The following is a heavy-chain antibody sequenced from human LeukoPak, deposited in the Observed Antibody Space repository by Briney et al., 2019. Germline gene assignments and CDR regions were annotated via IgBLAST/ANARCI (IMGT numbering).Heavy chain of an antibody. D-gene: IGHD1-7*01. Sequence: ASVKDSCKASGYTFTGYDMHWVREAPGQGLEWMGWINPNSGGTNYAQKFQGRVTMTRDTSISTAYMEMSRLRSDDTAVYYCARSRGLELLRFDYWGQGTLVTVSS. CDR2: INPNSGGT. V-gene: IGHV1-2*02. CDR1: GYTFTGYD. CDR3: ARSRGLELLRFDY. J-gene: IGHJ4*02.